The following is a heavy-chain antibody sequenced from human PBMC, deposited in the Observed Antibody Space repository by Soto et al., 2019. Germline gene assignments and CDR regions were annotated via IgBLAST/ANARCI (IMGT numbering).Heavy chain of an antibody. J-gene: IGHJ5*02. CDR2: IDHSGYT. CDR3: ARVRDWFDP. Sequence: TLSLTCAVYGGSFSGYYWSWIRQPPGKGLEWIGEIDHSGYTNYNPSLKSRVTISVDTSKNQFSLRLTSVTAADTAVYYCARVRDWFDPWGQGTLVTVSS. D-gene: IGHD3-3*01. CDR1: GGSFSGYY. V-gene: IGHV4-34*01.